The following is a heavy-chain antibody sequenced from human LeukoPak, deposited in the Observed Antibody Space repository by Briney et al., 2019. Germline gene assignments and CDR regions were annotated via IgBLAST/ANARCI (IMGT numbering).Heavy chain of an antibody. CDR1: GFTFSGYG. J-gene: IGHJ4*02. Sequence: GGSLRLSCAASGFTFSGYGMHWVRQAPGKGLEWVAFIRYDGSNKYYADSVKGRFTISRDNSKNTLYLQMNSLRAEDTAVYYCAKNLNSDKLVLADWGQGTLVTVSS. CDR2: IRYDGSNK. V-gene: IGHV3-30*02. D-gene: IGHD3-9*01. CDR3: AKNLNSDKLVLAD.